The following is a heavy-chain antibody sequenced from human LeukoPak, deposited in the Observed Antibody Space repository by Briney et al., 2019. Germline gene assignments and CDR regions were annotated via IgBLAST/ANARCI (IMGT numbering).Heavy chain of an antibody. J-gene: IGHJ5*02. CDR2: MNPNSGNT. Sequence: ASVKVSCKASGYTFTSYDINWVRQATGQGLERMGWMNPNSGNTGYAQKFQGRVTITRNTSISTAYMELSSLRSENTAVYYCARVRRVVVVATLVYWFDPWGQGTLVTVSS. CDR1: GYTFTSYD. CDR3: ARVRRVVVVATLVYWFDP. D-gene: IGHD2-15*01. V-gene: IGHV1-8*03.